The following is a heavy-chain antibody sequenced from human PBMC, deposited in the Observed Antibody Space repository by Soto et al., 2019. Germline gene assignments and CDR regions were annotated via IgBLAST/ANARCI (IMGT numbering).Heavy chain of an antibody. CDR1: GFDFSNSW. J-gene: IGHJ6*02. Sequence: GGSLRLSCAASGFDFSNSWMHWVRQVPGRGLVWVSHINSDGSSTTYADSVRGRFTISRDNARTTVYLQLDSLRVEDTAVYYCARDKSYALAVWGQGTTVTVSS. D-gene: IGHD4-17*01. CDR3: ARDKSYALAV. V-gene: IGHV3-74*03. CDR2: INSDGSST.